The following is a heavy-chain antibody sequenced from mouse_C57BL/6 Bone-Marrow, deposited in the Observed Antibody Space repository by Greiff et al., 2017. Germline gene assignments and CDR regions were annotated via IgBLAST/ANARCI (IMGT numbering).Heavy chain of an antibody. CDR3: ARRADYEYARDMEG. Sequence: VQLQQSGPELVKPGASVKISCKASGYSFTDYNMNWVKQSNGKSLEWIGGINPNYGITSYNQKFKGKATLTVDKSSSTAYMQLISLTSEDSAVYYCARRADYEYARDMEGWGTGTTVT. CDR1: GYSFTDYN. V-gene: IGHV1-39*01. D-gene: IGHD2-4*01. CDR2: INPNYGIT. J-gene: IGHJ1*03.